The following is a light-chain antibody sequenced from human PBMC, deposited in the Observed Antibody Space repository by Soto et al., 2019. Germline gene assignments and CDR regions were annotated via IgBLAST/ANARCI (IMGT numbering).Light chain of an antibody. CDR2: EVS. CDR1: SSDVGSYNR. J-gene: IGLJ1*01. CDR3: NSYTSSNTYV. Sequence: SALTQPPSVSGSSGPSVTIYCSGTSSDVGSYNRVSWYQQPPGTAPKLMIYEVSNRPSGVPDRFSGSKSGNTASLTISGLQPEDEADYYCNSYTSSNTYVFGTGTKVTV. V-gene: IGLV2-18*02.